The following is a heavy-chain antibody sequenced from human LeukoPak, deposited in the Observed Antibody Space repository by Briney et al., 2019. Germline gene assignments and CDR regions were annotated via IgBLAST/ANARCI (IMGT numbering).Heavy chain of an antibody. V-gene: IGHV4-38-2*02. CDR1: GYY. J-gene: IGHJ3*02. D-gene: IGHD3-16*01. Sequence: SETLSLTCTVSGYYWGWIRQPPERGLEWIGSMYHTGSTYYNPSLKSRVTISVDTSKNQFYLKLSSVTAADTAVYYCARDGKLRLGGLFHDAFDIWGQGTMVTVSS. CDR3: ARDGKLRLGGLFHDAFDI. CDR2: MYHTGST.